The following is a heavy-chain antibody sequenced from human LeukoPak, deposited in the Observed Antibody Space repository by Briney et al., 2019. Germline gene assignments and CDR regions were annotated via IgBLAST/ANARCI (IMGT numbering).Heavy chain of an antibody. Sequence: SETLSLTCTVSGGSISSYYWSWLRQPPGKGLEWLGYIYYSGSTNYNPSLKSRVTISVDTSKNQFSLKLSSVTAADTAVYYCARDKGGSYGTFDYWGQGTLVTVSS. V-gene: IGHV4-59*01. J-gene: IGHJ4*02. CDR3: ARDKGGSYGTFDY. CDR1: GGSISSYY. D-gene: IGHD1-26*01. CDR2: IYYSGST.